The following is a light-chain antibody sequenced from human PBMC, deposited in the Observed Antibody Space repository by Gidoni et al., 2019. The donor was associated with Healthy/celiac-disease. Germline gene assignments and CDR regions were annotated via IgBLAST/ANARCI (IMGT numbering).Light chain of an antibody. Sequence: SYELTHPPSVSVSPGQTASITCSGDKLGDKYACWYQQKPGQSPVLVIYQDSKRPSGIPERFSGSNSGNTATLTISGTQAMDEADYYCQAWDSIVVFGGGTKLTVL. CDR2: QDS. J-gene: IGLJ2*01. CDR3: QAWDSIVV. CDR1: KLGDKY. V-gene: IGLV3-1*01.